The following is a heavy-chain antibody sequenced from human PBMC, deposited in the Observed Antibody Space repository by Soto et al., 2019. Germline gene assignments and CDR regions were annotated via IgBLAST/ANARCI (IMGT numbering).Heavy chain of an antibody. CDR1: GYNFISYW. V-gene: IGHV5-51*01. Sequence: GESLKISCKASGYNFISYWVAWVRQVPGKGLEWMGIIYPGDSDATYTPPFEGQVTFSVYKSITTAYRRWISLKDSDSAIYYCARQAYYGSGTYYSDHWGQGTQVAV. CDR3: ARQAYYGSGTYYSDH. CDR2: IYPGDSDA. D-gene: IGHD3-10*01. J-gene: IGHJ4*02.